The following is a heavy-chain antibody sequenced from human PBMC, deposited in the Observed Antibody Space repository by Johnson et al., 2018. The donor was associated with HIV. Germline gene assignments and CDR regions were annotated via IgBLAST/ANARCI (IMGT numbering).Heavy chain of an antibody. CDR3: ARGVIGEGATGGAFDI. D-gene: IGHD3-16*02. J-gene: IGHJ3*02. CDR2: IKRKTDGGTT. V-gene: IGHV3-15*01. CDR1: RFTVSSNY. Sequence: VQLVESGGGVVQPGRSLRLSCAASRFTVSSNYMSWVRQAPGKGLEWAGRIKRKTDGGTTDYAAPVKVRFTISRDDSKNTLYLQMNSLKTEDTAVYYCARGVIGEGATGGAFDIWGQGTMVPVSS.